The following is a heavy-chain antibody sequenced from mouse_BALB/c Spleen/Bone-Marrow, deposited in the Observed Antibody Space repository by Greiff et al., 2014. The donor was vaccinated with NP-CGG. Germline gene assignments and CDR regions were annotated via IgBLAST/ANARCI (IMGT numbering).Heavy chain of an antibody. CDR1: GFNIKDTY. CDR3: ASLTGTSDY. Sequence: VQLQQSGTDLVKPGASVKLSCTASGFNIKDTYMHWVKQRPEQGLDWIGRIDPASGNIQYDPKFQGRAAITADTSSNTAYLQLSSLTSEDTAVYYCASLTGTSDYWGQGTPLTVSS. J-gene: IGHJ2*01. V-gene: IGHV14-3*02. D-gene: IGHD4-1*01. CDR2: IDPASGNI.